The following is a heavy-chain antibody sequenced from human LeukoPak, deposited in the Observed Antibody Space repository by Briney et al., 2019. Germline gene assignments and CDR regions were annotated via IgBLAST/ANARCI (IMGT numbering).Heavy chain of an antibody. D-gene: IGHD3-10*01. CDR3: ARDQSGYYGSGSYGMDV. CDR2: IYYSGST. J-gene: IGHJ6*04. V-gene: IGHV4-31*03. CDR1: GGSISSGGYY. Sequence: PSETLSLTCTVSGGSISSGGYYWSWIRQHPGKGLEWIGYIYYSGSTYYNPSLKSRVTISVDTSKNQSSLKLSSVTAADTAVYYCARDQSGYYGSGSYGMDVWGKGTTVTVSS.